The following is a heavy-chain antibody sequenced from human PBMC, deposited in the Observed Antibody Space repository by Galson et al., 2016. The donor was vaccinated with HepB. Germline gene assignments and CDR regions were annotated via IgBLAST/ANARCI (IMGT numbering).Heavy chain of an antibody. Sequence: QSGAEVKKPGESLKISCKGSGYSFSNYWIGWVRQAPGQGLEWMGWINPDGGATNSAQKFQGKVTMTRDTSIDTAYLEMRRLRSDDTAVYYCGRGPIVLADWGQGTLVTVSS. CDR3: GRGPIVLAD. CDR2: INPDGGAT. CDR1: GYSFSNYW. D-gene: IGHD4/OR15-4a*01. V-gene: IGHV1-2*02. J-gene: IGHJ4*01.